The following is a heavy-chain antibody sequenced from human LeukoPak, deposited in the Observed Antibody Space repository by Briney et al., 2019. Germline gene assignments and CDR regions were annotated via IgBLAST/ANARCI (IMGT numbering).Heavy chain of an antibody. CDR2: ISYDGSNK. J-gene: IGHJ5*02. CDR1: GFTFSSYG. Sequence: GGSLRLSCAASGFTFSSYGMHWVRQAPGKGLEWVAVISYDGSNKYYADSVKGRFTISRDNSKNTLYLQMNSLRAEDTAVYYCAKAFTMVRGVIDPWGQGTLVTVSS. V-gene: IGHV3-30*18. CDR3: AKAFTMVRGVIDP. D-gene: IGHD3-10*01.